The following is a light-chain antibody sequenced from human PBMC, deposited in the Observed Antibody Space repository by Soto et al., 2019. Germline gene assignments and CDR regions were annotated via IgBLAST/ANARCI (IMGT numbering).Light chain of an antibody. J-gene: IGKJ4*01. V-gene: IGKV1-39*01. Sequence: DIQMTQSPSSLSASVGDRVTIPCRASQSIDTYLNWYQQKPGKAPKLLIYAASSLQSGVPSRFSGSGSGTDFTLTISNLQPEDFATYFCQQRYSTPLTFGGGTKVEI. CDR1: QSIDTY. CDR2: AAS. CDR3: QQRYSTPLT.